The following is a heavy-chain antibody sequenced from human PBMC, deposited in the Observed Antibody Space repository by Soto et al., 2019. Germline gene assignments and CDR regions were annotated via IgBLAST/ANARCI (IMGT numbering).Heavy chain of an antibody. CDR3: AKTRSTVIPYFDY. V-gene: IGHV3-23*01. Sequence: PGGSLRLSCAASGFTVSIYAIIWVRQAPGKGLEWVSAISGSGGSTYYADSVKGRFTISRDNSKNTLYLQMNSLRAEDTAVYYCAKTRSTVIPYFDYWGQGTLVTVSS. D-gene: IGHD3-22*01. CDR2: ISGSGGST. J-gene: IGHJ4*02. CDR1: GFTVSIYA.